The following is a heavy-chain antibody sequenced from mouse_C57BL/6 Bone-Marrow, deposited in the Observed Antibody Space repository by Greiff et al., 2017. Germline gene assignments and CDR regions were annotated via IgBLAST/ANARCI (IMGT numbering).Heavy chain of an antibody. Sequence: QVQLKQSGAELARPGASVKLSCKASGYTFTSYGISWVKQRTGQGLEWIGEIYPRSGNTYYNEKFKGKATLTADKSSSTAYMELRSLTSEDSAVYFCARLWIYYYSSSYRGFAYWGQGTLVTFSA. V-gene: IGHV1-81*01. CDR2: IYPRSGNT. J-gene: IGHJ3*01. CDR3: ARLWIYYYSSSYRGFAY. CDR1: GYTFTSYG. D-gene: IGHD1-1*01.